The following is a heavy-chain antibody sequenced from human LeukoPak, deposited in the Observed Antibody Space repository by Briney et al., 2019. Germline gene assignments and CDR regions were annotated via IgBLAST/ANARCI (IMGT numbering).Heavy chain of an antibody. CDR1: GFSVSINY. Sequence: PGGSLRLSCAASGFSVSINYMTWVRQAPGKGLEWVSTIYSGDNTDYADSVKGRFTISRDNSKNTLYLQMNSLRAEDTAVYYCARDGLRFSRYYYYMDVWGKGTTVTVSS. V-gene: IGHV3-53*05. D-gene: IGHD3-3*01. J-gene: IGHJ6*03. CDR2: IYSGDNT. CDR3: ARDGLRFSRYYYYMDV.